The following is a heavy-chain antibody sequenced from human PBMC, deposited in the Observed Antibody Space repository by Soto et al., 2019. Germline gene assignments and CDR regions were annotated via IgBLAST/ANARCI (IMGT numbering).Heavy chain of an antibody. J-gene: IGHJ6*02. D-gene: IGHD2-2*01. Sequence: QVQLVQSGAEVKKPGSSVKVSCKASGGTFSSYAISWVRQAPGQGLEWMGGIIPIIGTANYAQKFQGRVTITADESTSTAYMELSSLRSEDTAVYYCAREGYYSSTSCYLRAGYYYYGMDVWGQGTTVTVSS. CDR2: IIPIIGTA. CDR3: AREGYYSSTSCYLRAGYYYYGMDV. CDR1: GGTFSSYA. V-gene: IGHV1-69*01.